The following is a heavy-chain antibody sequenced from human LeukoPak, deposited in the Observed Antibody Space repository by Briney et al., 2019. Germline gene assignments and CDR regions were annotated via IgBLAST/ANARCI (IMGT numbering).Heavy chain of an antibody. CDR1: GGSISSGGYS. Sequence: SETLSLTCAVSGGSISSGGYSWSWIRQPPGKGLEWIGYIYHSGSTYYNPSLKSRVTISVDRSKNQFSLKLSSVTAADTAVYYCARGGGYSGYDAETFDYWGQGTLVTVSS. V-gene: IGHV4-30-2*01. CDR3: ARGGGYSGYDAETFDY. D-gene: IGHD5-12*01. CDR2: IYHSGST. J-gene: IGHJ4*02.